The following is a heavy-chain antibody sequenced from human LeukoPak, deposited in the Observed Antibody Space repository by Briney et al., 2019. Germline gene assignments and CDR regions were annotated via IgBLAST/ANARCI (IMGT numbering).Heavy chain of an antibody. CDR1: GYTFTGYY. CDR2: INPNSGDT. J-gene: IGHJ4*02. D-gene: IGHD3-22*01. Sequence: ASVKVSCKASGYTFTGYYMHWVRQAPGQGLEWMGRINPNSGDTNYAQKFQGRVTMTTDTSISTAYMALSRLSSNATAVYYCARAGNRLVVGAGYWGQGTLVSVSS. V-gene: IGHV1-2*06. CDR3: ARAGNRLVVGAGY.